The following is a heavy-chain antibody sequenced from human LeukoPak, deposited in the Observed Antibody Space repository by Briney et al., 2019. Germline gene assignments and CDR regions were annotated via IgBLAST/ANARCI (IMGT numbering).Heavy chain of an antibody. CDR1: GFTFSSYA. J-gene: IGHJ3*02. Sequence: GRSLRLSCAASGFTFSSYAMHWVRQAPGKGLEWVAVISYDGSNKYYADSVKGRFTISRDNSKNTLYLQMNSLRAEDTAVYYCARDYCSSTSCYREYDAFDIWGQGTMVTVSS. V-gene: IGHV3-30-3*01. CDR2: ISYDGSNK. CDR3: ARDYCSSTSCYREYDAFDI. D-gene: IGHD2-2*02.